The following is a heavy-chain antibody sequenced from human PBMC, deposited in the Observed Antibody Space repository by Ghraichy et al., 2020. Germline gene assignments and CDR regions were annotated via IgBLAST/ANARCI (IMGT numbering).Heavy chain of an antibody. V-gene: IGHV3-48*03. J-gene: IGHJ6*02. CDR3: ARELRVGSMDV. Sequence: GSLRLSCAASRFTFSSYEMNWVRQAPGKGLEWISYISSGGDTKRYADSVKGRFTISRDNAKNSLYLQMISLRADDTAVYYCARELRVGSMDVWGQGTTVTVSS. CDR1: RFTFSSYE. D-gene: IGHD2-15*01. CDR2: ISSGGDTK.